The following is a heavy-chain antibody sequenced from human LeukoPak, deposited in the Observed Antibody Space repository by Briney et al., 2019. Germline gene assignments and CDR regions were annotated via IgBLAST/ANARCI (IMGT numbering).Heavy chain of an antibody. J-gene: IGHJ4*02. Sequence: ASVKDSCKDSIGTFSSYAISTVPQAPGPGLEWMGRIIPILGIANYAQKFQGRVTTTADKFTSTAYMEKSSMKTENTAVNDCARPYCSSTSCYDYYFAFWGQGTLVTVSS. CDR2: IIPILGIA. CDR1: IGTFSSYA. V-gene: IGHV1-69*04. CDR3: ARPYCSSTSCYDYYFAF. D-gene: IGHD2-2*01.